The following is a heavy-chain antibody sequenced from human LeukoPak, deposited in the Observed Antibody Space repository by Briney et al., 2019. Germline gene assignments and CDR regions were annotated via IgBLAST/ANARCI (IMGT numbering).Heavy chain of an antibody. CDR1: GYTFTGYY. CDR2: INPNSGGT. D-gene: IGHD3-10*01. Sequence: ASVKVSCKASGYTFTGYYMHWVRQTPGQGLEWMGWINPNSGGTNYAQEFQGRVTMTRDTSISTAYMELSRLRSDDTAVYYCASGSFSGSYREWGQGTLVTVSS. V-gene: IGHV1-2*02. CDR3: ASGSFSGSYRE. J-gene: IGHJ4*02.